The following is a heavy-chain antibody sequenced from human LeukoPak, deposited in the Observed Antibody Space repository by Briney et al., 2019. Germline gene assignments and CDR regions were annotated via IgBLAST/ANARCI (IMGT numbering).Heavy chain of an antibody. Sequence: GGSLRLSCAASGFTFSSYWMSWVRQAAGTGLEGVANIHQDGSEKYYVDSVKGRFTISRDKGKNSLYLQMNSLRAEDTAIYYCGRESSSSTFDYWGQGTLVTVSS. J-gene: IGHJ4*02. V-gene: IGHV3-7*01. CDR1: GFTFSSYW. D-gene: IGHD5/OR15-5a*01. CDR3: GRESSSSTFDY. CDR2: IHQDGSEK.